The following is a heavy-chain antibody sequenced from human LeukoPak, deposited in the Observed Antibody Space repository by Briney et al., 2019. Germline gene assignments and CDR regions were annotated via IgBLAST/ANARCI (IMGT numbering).Heavy chain of an antibody. Sequence: GRSLRLSCAASGFTFSTYAMHWVRQAPGKGLEWVAVISYDGSNKYYADSVKGRFTISRDNSKNTLYLQMNSLRAEDTAVYYCAKGNLLWFGVTAFDIWGQGTMVTVSS. CDR3: AKGNLLWFGVTAFDI. CDR1: GFTFSTYA. D-gene: IGHD3-10*01. J-gene: IGHJ3*02. CDR2: ISYDGSNK. V-gene: IGHV3-30-3*01.